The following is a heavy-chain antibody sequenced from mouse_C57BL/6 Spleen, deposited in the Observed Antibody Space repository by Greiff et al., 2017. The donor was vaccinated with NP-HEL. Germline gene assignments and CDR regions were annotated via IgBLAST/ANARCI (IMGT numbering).Heavy chain of an antibody. Sequence: VQLQQSGPVLVKPGASVKMSCKASGYTFTDYYMNWVKQSHGKSLEWIGVINPYNGGTSYNQKFKGKATLTVDKSSSTAYMELNSLTSEDSAVYYCATYDYGGGYAMDYWGQGTSVTVSS. V-gene: IGHV1-19*01. D-gene: IGHD2-4*01. J-gene: IGHJ4*01. CDR2: INPYNGGT. CDR1: GYTFTDYY. CDR3: ATYDYGGGYAMDY.